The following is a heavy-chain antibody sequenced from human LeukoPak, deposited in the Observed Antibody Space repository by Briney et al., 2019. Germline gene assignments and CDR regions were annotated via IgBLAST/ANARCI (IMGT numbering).Heavy chain of an antibody. J-gene: IGHJ4*02. D-gene: IGHD3-22*01. CDR1: GGSINNYY. V-gene: IGHV4-59*01. CDR2: IYHTGST. Sequence: PSETLSLTCTVSGGSINNYYWSWIRQPPGKGLEWIGYIYHTGSTYYNRSLESRVTMSVDTSKNQSSLRLRSVTAADTARYFCARDSSGYFFLPFDYWGRGTLVTVAS. CDR3: ARDSSGYFFLPFDY.